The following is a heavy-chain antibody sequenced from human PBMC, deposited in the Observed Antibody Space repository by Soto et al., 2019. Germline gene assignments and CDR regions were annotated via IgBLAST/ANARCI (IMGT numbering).Heavy chain of an antibody. Sequence: VQLVESGGGLVKPGGSLRLSCAASGFTFGDYDMSWIRQAPGKGLEWVSYISNGGSSIYYADSVKGRFTISRDNAKRSVFLQMNSLRDEDTAVYYCTRPCRYCNGGGPGNWFDPWGQGTLVTVSS. CDR2: ISNGGSSI. CDR1: GFTFGDYD. CDR3: TRPCRYCNGGGPGNWFDP. V-gene: IGHV3-11*01. J-gene: IGHJ5*02. D-gene: IGHD2-8*02.